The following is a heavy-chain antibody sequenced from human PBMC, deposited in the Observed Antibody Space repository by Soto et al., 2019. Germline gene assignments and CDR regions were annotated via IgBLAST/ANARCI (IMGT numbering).Heavy chain of an antibody. V-gene: IGHV3-23*01. J-gene: IGHJ6*02. CDR1: GFTFTSYA. CDR3: ATEYYYGSGSNYYYYYGMYV. CDR2: ISGSGGST. D-gene: IGHD3-10*01. Sequence: GGSLRLSSAASGFTFTSYAMSWVRQAPGKGLEWVSAISGSGGSTYYADSVKGRFTISRDNSKNTLYLQMNSLRAEDTAVYYCATEYYYGSGSNYYYYYGMYVWGQGTTVTVSS.